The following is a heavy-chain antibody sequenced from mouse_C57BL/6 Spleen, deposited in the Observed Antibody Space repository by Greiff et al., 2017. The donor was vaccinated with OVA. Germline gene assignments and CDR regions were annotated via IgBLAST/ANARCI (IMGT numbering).Heavy chain of an antibody. CDR3: ERFPAGSISFDY. J-gene: IGHJ2*01. D-gene: IGHD1-1*01. V-gene: IGHV3-8*01. Sequence: VQLKESGPGLAKPSQTLSLTCSVTGYYITSDYWNWIRKFPGNKLEYMGYISYSGSTYYNPSLNSRNSITRDTSKNQYYLQVYSVTTDDTATYYCERFPAGSISFDYWGQGTTLTVSS. CDR2: ISYSGST. CDR1: GYYITSDY.